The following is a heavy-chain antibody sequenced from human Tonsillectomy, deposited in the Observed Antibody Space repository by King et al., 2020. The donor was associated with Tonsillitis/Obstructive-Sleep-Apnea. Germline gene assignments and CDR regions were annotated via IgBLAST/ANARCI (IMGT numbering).Heavy chain of an antibody. V-gene: IGHV4-39*01. CDR3: ATRTYCRSSTCYTHSSGWFDP. Sequence: QLQESGPGLVKPSETLSLTCSVSGASIISSTYYWGWIRQSPGKGLEWIGSIYYGGSTYYNPSLKSRVTIPVDTSKNQFSLKLISVTAADTAVYYCATRTYCRSSTCYTHSSGWFDPCGQGTLVTVSS. D-gene: IGHD2-2*02. CDR2: IYYGGST. J-gene: IGHJ5*02. CDR1: GASIISSTYY.